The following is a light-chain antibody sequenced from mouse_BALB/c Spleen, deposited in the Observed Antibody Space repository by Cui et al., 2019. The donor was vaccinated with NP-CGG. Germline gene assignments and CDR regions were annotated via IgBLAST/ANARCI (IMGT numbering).Light chain of an antibody. J-gene: IGLJ1*01. V-gene: IGLV1*01. Sequence: QAVVTQESALTTSPGETVTLTCRSSTGAVTTSNYANWVQDKPDHLFTGLIGGTNNRAPGVPARFSGSLIGDKAVLTITGAQTEDEAIYFCALWYSNHWVFGGGTKLTVL. CDR3: ALWYSNHWV. CDR1: TGAVTTSNY. CDR2: GTN.